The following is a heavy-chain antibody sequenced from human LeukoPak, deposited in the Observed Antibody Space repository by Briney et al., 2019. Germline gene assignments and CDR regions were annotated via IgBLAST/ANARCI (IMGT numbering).Heavy chain of an antibody. D-gene: IGHD2/OR15-2a*01. CDR2: IYYTGNT. V-gene: IGHV4-39*07. CDR3: ARDSHAYFDAFDI. Sequence: SETLSLTCTVSGDSISSSRYYWGWIRQAPGKGLESIGSIYYTGNTYYNPSLKSRVTISVDTSKNQFSLKLSSVTAADTAVYFCARDSHAYFDAFDIWGQGTMVTVSS. J-gene: IGHJ3*02. CDR1: GDSISSSRYY.